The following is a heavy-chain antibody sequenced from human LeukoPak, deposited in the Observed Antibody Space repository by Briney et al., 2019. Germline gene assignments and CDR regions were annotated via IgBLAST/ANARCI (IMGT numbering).Heavy chain of an antibody. V-gene: IGHV4-34*01. D-gene: IGHD3-9*01. Sequence: SETLSLTCAVYGGSFSGYYWSWIRQPPGKGLEWIGEINHSGSTNYNPSLKSRVTISVDTSKNQFSLKLSSVTAADTAEYYCARGRRYFDWLLRGYYFDYWGQGTLVTVSS. J-gene: IGHJ4*02. CDR3: ARGRRYFDWLLRGYYFDY. CDR1: GGSFSGYY. CDR2: INHSGST.